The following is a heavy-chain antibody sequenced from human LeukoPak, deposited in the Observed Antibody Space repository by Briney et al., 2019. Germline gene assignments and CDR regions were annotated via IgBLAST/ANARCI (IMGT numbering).Heavy chain of an antibody. J-gene: IGHJ4*02. CDR1: GGSFSGYY. D-gene: IGHD3-22*01. V-gene: IGHV4-34*01. CDR2: INHSGST. Sequence: SETLSLTCAVYGGSFSGYYWSWIRQPPGKGLEWIGEINHSGSTNYNPSLKSRVTISVDTSKNQFSLKLSSVTAADAAVYYCARGIVRLRRIYDSSGYYSRWGQGTLVTVSS. CDR3: ARGIVRLRRIYDSSGYYSR.